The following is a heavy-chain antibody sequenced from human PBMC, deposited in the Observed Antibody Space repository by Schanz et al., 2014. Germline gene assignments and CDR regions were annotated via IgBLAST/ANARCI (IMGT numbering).Heavy chain of an antibody. J-gene: IGHJ3*01. CDR2: IYINSGST. CDR3: ARDEGRDGYNLAFDV. D-gene: IGHD5-12*01. V-gene: IGHV3-53*01. CDR1: GFSVSTNY. Sequence: EVQLVESGGGLIQPGGSLRLSCAVSGFSVSTNYMSWVRQAPGKGLEWVSSIYINSGSTNYADSVKGRFIISRDSSKNXLFLQMNSLRAEDTAVYFCARDEGRDGYNLAFDVWGQGTLVSVSS.